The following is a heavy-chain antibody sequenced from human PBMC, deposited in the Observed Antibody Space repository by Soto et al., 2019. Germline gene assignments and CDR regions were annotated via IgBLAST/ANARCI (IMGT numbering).Heavy chain of an antibody. D-gene: IGHD3-22*01. CDR1: GGTFSSYA. CDR3: ARSLGHYYSSGYYYRGWFDP. V-gene: IGHV1-69*06. CDR2: IIPIFGTA. J-gene: IGHJ5*02. Sequence: QVQLVQSGAEVKKPGSSVKVSCKASGGTFSSYAISWVRQAPGQGLEWMGGIIPIFGTANYAQKFQGRVTITADKSTSTAYMELSSLRSEDTAVYYCARSLGHYYSSGYYYRGWFDPWGQGTLVTVSS.